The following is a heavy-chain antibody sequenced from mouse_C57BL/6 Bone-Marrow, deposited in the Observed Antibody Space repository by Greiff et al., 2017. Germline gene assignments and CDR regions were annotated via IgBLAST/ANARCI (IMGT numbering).Heavy chain of an antibody. CDR1: GYTFTDYY. Sequence: QVQLQQSGAELVRPGASVKLSCKASGYTFTDYYIHWVKQRPGQGLEWIARIYPGSGNTYYNEKFKGKATLTAEKSSSTAYMQLSSLTSEDSAVYFCGRRGGTDAMDYGGQGTSVTVSS. J-gene: IGHJ4*01. V-gene: IGHV1-76*01. CDR2: IYPGSGNT. CDR3: GRRGGTDAMDY. D-gene: IGHD4-1*01.